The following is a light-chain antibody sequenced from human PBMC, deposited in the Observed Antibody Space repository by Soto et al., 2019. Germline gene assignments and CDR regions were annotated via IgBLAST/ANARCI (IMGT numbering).Light chain of an antibody. V-gene: IGLV2-11*01. CDR1: SSDVDGYNY. CDR2: DVS. J-gene: IGLJ3*02. CDR3: CSYAGNYPVL. Sequence: QPVLTQPRSVSGSPGQSVTISCTGTSSDVDGYNYVSWYQHHPGKAPKLMIFDVSQRPSGVPDRFSGSKSGNAASLTISGLRAEDEADYYCCSYAGNYPVLFGGGTKLTVL.